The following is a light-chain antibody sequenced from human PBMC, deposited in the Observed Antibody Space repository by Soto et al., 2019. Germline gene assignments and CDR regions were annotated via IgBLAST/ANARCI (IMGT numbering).Light chain of an antibody. CDR2: RNI. V-gene: IGLV1-47*01. CDR1: SSNIGVNY. CDR3: AAGDDSLSGVV. J-gene: IGLJ2*01. Sequence: QSVLTQPPSASGTPGQRATISCSGSSSNIGVNYVYWYQQLPGTAPKLLIYRNIQRPSGVPDRFSGSKSGTSASLAISGLRSEDEADYYCAAGDDSLSGVVFGGGTKLTVL.